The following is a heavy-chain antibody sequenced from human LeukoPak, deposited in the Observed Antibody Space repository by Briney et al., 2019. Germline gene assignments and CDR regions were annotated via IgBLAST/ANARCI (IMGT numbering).Heavy chain of an antibody. Sequence: GGSLRLSCAASGFTVSNNYISWVRQAPGKGLEWVSVIYSGGNTYYADSVKGRLTISSDNSKNTLYLQMNSLRAEDTAVYYCAKTIVGVTNWFDPWGQGTLVTVSS. CDR3: AKTIVGVTNWFDP. CDR1: GFTVSNNY. CDR2: IYSGGNT. V-gene: IGHV3-53*01. J-gene: IGHJ5*02. D-gene: IGHD1-26*01.